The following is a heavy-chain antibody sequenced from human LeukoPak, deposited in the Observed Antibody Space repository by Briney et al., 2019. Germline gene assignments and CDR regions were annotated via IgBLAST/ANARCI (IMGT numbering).Heavy chain of an antibody. CDR2: IIPIFGTA. V-gene: IGHV1-69*13. CDR1: GGTFSSYA. J-gene: IGHJ4*02. Sequence: ASVKVSRKASGGTFSSYAISWVRQAPGQGLEWMGGIIPIFGTANYAQKFQGRVTITADESTSTAYMELSSLRSEDTAVYYCAIFPPYDSSGYLDYWGQGTLVTVSS. D-gene: IGHD3-22*01. CDR3: AIFPPYDSSGYLDY.